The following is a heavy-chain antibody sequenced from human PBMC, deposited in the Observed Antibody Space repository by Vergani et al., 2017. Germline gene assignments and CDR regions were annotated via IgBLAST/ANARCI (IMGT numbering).Heavy chain of an antibody. V-gene: IGHV1-69*01. CDR3: ASVGRGYSSSWNPYYFDY. J-gene: IGHJ4*02. D-gene: IGHD6-13*01. Sequence: QVQLVQSGAEVKKPGSSVKVSCKASGGTFSSYAISWVRQAPGQGLEWMGGIIPIFGTANYAQKFQGRVTITADESTSTAYMGLSSLRSEDTAVYYSASVGRGYSSSWNPYYFDYWGQGTLVTVSS. CDR2: IIPIFGTA. CDR1: GGTFSSYA.